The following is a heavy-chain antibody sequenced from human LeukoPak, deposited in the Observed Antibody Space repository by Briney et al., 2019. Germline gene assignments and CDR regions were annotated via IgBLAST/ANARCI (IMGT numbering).Heavy chain of an antibody. CDR1: GGSVSSGSYY. CDR3: ARGGYISDWSYLYFDY. Sequence: SETLSLTCTVSGGSVSSGSYYWSWIRQPPGKGLEWIGYIYYSGSTKYNPSLKSRVTISVDMSKNQFSLNLSSVTAADTAVYYCARGGYISDWSYLYFDYWGQGTLLTVSS. CDR2: IYYSGST. D-gene: IGHD6-19*01. J-gene: IGHJ4*02. V-gene: IGHV4-61*01.